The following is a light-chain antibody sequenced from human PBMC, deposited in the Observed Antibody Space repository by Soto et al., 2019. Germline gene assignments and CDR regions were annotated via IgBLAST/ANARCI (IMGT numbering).Light chain of an antibody. Sequence: DIVMTQSPVSLSVSLGEGATITCKSSQSVLKRADSRHYLAWYQQKPGQSPKLLIFWATIRGSGVPDRFSGGGSGTDFSLTISNLQAEDVAVYFCQQYYTLPLTFGGGTTVEI. J-gene: IGKJ4*01. CDR1: QSVLKRADSRHY. V-gene: IGKV4-1*01. CDR3: QQYYTLPLT. CDR2: WAT.